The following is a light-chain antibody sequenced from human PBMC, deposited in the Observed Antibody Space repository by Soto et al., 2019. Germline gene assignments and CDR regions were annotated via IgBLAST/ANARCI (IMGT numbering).Light chain of an antibody. CDR1: QGIGDY. Sequence: DIQMTQAQSSLPASVGDRVTITCRASQGIGDYLAWYQQKPGKAPKLLIYATSALQSGVPSRFSGSRSGTDFTRTISSLHPEVVATYYCQKYNSAPPSFGQGTKGEIK. CDR3: QKYNSAPPS. J-gene: IGKJ1*01. V-gene: IGKV1-27*01. CDR2: ATS.